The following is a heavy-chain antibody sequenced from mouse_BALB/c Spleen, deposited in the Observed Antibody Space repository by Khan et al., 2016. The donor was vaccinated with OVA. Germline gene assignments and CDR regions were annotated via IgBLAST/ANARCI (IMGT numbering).Heavy chain of an antibody. D-gene: IGHD1-1*01. V-gene: IGHV2-6-7*01. J-gene: IGHJ3*01. CDR3: ARDGYYYGRGLAY. Sequence: QVQLKESGPGLVVPSQSLSITCTVSGFSFTGYGVNWVRQPPGKGLEWLGMIWGDGSTDYNSALKSRLSISKDNHKRHVFLTLNSLPTDDTASYYCARDGYYYGRGLAYGGQGTLVTVSA. CDR1: GFSFTGYG. CDR2: IWGDGST.